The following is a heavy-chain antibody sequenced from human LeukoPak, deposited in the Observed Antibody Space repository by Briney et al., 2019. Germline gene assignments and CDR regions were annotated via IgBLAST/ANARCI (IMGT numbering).Heavy chain of an antibody. J-gene: IGHJ3*02. V-gene: IGHV1-46*01. CDR1: GYTFTSYY. D-gene: IGHD3-10*01. CDR2: INPSGGST. CDR3: ARDRGEPSLARPDAFDI. Sequence: GASVKVSCKASGYTFTSYYMHWVRQAPGQGLEWMGIINPSGGSTSYAQKFQGRVTMTRDMSTSTVYMELSSLRSEDTAVYYCARDRGEPSLARPDAFDIWGQGTMVNVSS.